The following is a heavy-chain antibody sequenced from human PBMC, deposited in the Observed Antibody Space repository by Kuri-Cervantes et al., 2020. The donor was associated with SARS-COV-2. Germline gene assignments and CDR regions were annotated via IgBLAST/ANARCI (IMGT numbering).Heavy chain of an antibody. CDR1: GFTFSSYA. Sequence: GESLKILCSASGFTFSSYAMHWVRQAPGKGLEWVAVISYDGSNKYYADSVKGRFTISRDNSKNTLYLQMNSLRAEDTAVYYCARDIVVVPAARTPGMDVWGQGTTVTVSS. V-gene: IGHV3-30-3*01. D-gene: IGHD2-2*01. CDR3: ARDIVVVPAARTPGMDV. CDR2: ISYDGSNK. J-gene: IGHJ6*02.